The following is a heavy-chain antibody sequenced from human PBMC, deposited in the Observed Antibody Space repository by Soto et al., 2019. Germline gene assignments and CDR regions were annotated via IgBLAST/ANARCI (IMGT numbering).Heavy chain of an antibody. CDR3: ARVHANKHGSSWFDP. V-gene: IGHV6-1*01. J-gene: IGHJ5*02. D-gene: IGHD3-10*01. CDR1: GDSVSSNSAA. CDR2: TYYRSKWYN. Sequence: PSQTLSLTCVISGDSVSSNSAAWNWIRQSPSRGLEWLGRTYYRSKWYNDYAVSVKSRITINPDTSKNQFSLQLNSVTPEDTAVYYCARVHANKHGSSWFDPWGQGPLVTVSS.